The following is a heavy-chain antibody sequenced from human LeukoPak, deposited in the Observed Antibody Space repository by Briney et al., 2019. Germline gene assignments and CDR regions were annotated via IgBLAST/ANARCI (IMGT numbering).Heavy chain of an antibody. CDR1: GFTFSSSW. CDR2: IREDGSEK. D-gene: IGHD2-15*01. CDR3: ARTRSGQGYYFDY. J-gene: IGHJ4*02. Sequence: PGGSLRLSCAASGFTFSSSWMTWVRQAPGKGLEWVASIREDGSEKTSVDSVKGRFTISRDNAKNSLYLQMDSLRDEDTAVYYCARTRSGQGYYFDYWGQGTRVTVSS. V-gene: IGHV3-7*01.